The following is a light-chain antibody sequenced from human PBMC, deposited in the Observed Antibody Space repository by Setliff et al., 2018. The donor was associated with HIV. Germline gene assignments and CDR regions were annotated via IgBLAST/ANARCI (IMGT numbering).Light chain of an antibody. Sequence: ALAQPPSASGSPGQSVTISCTGTTSDVGAYNYVSWYQQHPGKAPKLIIYEVTKRPSGVPDRFSGSKSGNTASLTVSGLQAEDEADYYCSSHGAIGVFGTGTKVTVL. CDR3: SSHGAIGV. CDR1: TSDVGAYNY. CDR2: EVT. V-gene: IGLV2-8*01. J-gene: IGLJ1*01.